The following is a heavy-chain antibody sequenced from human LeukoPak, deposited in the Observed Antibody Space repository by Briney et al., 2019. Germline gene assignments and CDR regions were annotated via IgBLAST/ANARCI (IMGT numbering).Heavy chain of an antibody. V-gene: IGHV1-3*03. J-gene: IGHJ6*03. Sequence: ASVKVSCKASGYTFTSYAMHWVRQAPGQRLEWMGWINAGNGNTKYSQEFQGRVTITRDTSASTAYMELSSLRSEDMAVYYCASKRARYCSGGSCYRGVDYYYYYMDVWGKGTTVTVSS. CDR3: ASKRARYCSGGSCYRGVDYYYYYMDV. CDR1: GYTFTSYA. CDR2: INAGNGNT. D-gene: IGHD2-15*01.